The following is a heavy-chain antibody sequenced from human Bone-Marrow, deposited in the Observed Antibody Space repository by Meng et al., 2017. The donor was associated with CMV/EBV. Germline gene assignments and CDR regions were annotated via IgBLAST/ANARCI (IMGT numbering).Heavy chain of an antibody. CDR3: ARDIRGSDYYYGMDV. Sequence: GESLKISCAASGFTFSSYSMNWVRQAPGKGLEWVSSISSSSSYIYYADSVKGRFTISRDNAKNSLLLQMNSLRVEDTAVYYCARDIRGSDYYYGMDVWGQGTTVTVSS. CDR2: ISSSSSYI. D-gene: IGHD3-10*01. CDR1: GFTFSSYS. V-gene: IGHV3-21*01. J-gene: IGHJ6*02.